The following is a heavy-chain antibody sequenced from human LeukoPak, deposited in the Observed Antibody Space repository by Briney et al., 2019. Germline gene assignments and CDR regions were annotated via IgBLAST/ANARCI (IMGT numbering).Heavy chain of an antibody. CDR3: ARALNDFWSNYYYYYMDV. V-gene: IGHV4-4*02. Sequence: KSSETLSLTCAVSGGSISSSNWWSWVRQPPGKGLEWIGEIYHSGSTNYNPSLKSRVTISVDKSKNQFSLKLSSVTAADTAVYYCARALNDFWSNYYYYYMDVWGKGTTVTISS. CDR1: GGSISSSNW. J-gene: IGHJ6*03. CDR2: IYHSGST. D-gene: IGHD3-3*01.